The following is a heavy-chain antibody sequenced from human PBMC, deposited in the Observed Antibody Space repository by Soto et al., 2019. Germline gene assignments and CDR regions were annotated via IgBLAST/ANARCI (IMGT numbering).Heavy chain of an antibody. D-gene: IGHD5-18*01. CDR1: GRRFTSYW. CDR3: ASPIGDTAMVTTPIRDYGMDV. V-gene: IGHV5-51*01. Sequence: GEAMKSSCKCSGRRFTSYWISLVRPMPGKGLETMGIIYPGDSDTRYSPSFQGQVTISADKSISTAYLQWSSLKASDTAMYYCASPIGDTAMVTTPIRDYGMDVWGQGTTVTVSS. CDR2: IYPGDSDT. J-gene: IGHJ6*02.